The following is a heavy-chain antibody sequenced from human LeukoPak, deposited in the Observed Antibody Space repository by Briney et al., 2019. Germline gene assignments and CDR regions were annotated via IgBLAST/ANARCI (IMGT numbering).Heavy chain of an antibody. J-gene: IGHJ6*03. CDR1: RFTFGDYA. CDR3: TRTFGYYYFYMDV. Sequence: QAGGSLRLSCAASRFTFGDYAMSWVRQAPGKGLEWVGFIRTEAYDGATDYGASVKGRFTISRDDSKNIAYLQMNSLNTEDTAVYYCTRTFGYYYFYMDVWGKGTTVIVSS. CDR2: IRTEAYDGAT. D-gene: IGHD3-16*01. V-gene: IGHV3-49*04.